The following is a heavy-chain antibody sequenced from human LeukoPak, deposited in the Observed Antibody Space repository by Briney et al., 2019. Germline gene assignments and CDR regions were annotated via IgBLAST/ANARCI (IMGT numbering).Heavy chain of an antibody. V-gene: IGHV3-74*01. CDR1: TFTFSDYW. CDR3: ARDLMVGSPFDS. J-gene: IGHJ4*02. D-gene: IGHD2-8*01. Sequence: GGSLRFSCAASTFTFSDYWMHWVRQALGKGLVWVSRINSDGSGTRYADSVKGRFTISRDNAKNTLYLQMNSLTAEDTAVYYCARDLMVGSPFDSWGQGSLVTVSS. CDR2: INSDGSGT.